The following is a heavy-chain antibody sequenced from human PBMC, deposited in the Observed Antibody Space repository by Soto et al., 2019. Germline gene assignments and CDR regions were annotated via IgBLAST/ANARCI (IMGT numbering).Heavy chain of an antibody. Sequence: ASVKVSCKASGYTFTSYYMHWVRQAPGQGLEWMGIINPSGGSTSYAQKFQGRVTMTRDTSTSTVYMELSSLRSEDTAVYYCARNSFSNNHYYHSNTGWFDPWGQGTLVTISS. CDR1: GYTFTSYY. J-gene: IGHJ5*02. CDR3: ARNSFSNNHYYHSNTGWFDP. D-gene: IGHD3-22*01. V-gene: IGHV1-46*01. CDR2: INPSGGST.